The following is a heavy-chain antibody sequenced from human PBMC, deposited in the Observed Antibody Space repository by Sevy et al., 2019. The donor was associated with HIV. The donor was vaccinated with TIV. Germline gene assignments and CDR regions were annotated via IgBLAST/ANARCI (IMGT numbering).Heavy chain of an antibody. D-gene: IGHD6-13*01. Sequence: GGSLRLSCAASGFDFSYYYMSWIRQAPGKGLEWLSHISHSSTTIYYADSLKGRFTISRDNAKNSLYLQMNSLRAEDTAVYYCAKDPLEYSSSWERFDPWGQGTLVTVSS. CDR2: ISHSSTTI. V-gene: IGHV3-11*01. CDR1: GFDFSYYY. CDR3: AKDPLEYSSSWERFDP. J-gene: IGHJ5*02.